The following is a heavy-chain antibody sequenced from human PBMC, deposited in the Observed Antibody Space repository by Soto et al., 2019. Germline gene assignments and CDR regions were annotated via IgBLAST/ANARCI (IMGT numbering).Heavy chain of an antibody. J-gene: IGHJ6*02. CDR3: ARDCSGGSCYPGMDV. CDR2: ISSSGYI. V-gene: IGHV3-21*01. D-gene: IGHD2-15*01. Sequence: GSLRLSCAASGFNFNSYTINWVRQAPGKRLEWLSSISSSGYIFSTDSVRGQFTIPRDNAKNSVYLQINSLRAEDTAVYFCARDCSGGSCYPGMDVWGQGTTVTVSS. CDR1: GFNFNSYT.